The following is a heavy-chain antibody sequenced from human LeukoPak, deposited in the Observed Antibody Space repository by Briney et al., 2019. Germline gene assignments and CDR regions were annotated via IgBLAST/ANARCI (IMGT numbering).Heavy chain of an antibody. CDR2: IKSKSDGGTT. D-gene: IGHD2-15*01. Sequence: GGTLRLSCAASTFTFSNAWMSWVRQAPGKGLEWVGRIKSKSDGGTTDYAAPVKGRFTVSRDDSNNTLYLQMNSLKTEETAVYYCTTAPRGYCSGGSCSYAFDIWGQGTMVTVSS. J-gene: IGHJ3*02. V-gene: IGHV3-15*01. CDR3: TTAPRGYCSGGSCSYAFDI. CDR1: TFTFSNAW.